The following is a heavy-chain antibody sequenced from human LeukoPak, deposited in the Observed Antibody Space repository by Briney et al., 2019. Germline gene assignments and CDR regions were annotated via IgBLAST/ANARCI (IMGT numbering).Heavy chain of an antibody. J-gene: IGHJ4*02. CDR2: FDPEDGET. CDR1: GYTFTGYY. V-gene: IGHV1-24*01. D-gene: IGHD6-19*01. CDR3: ATYPYSSGWYYFDY. Sequence: GASVKVSCKASGYTFTGYYMHWVRQAPGKGLEWMGGFDPEDGETIYAQKFQGRVTMTEDTSTDTAYMELSSLRSEDTAVYYCATYPYSSGWYYFDYWGQGTLVTVSS.